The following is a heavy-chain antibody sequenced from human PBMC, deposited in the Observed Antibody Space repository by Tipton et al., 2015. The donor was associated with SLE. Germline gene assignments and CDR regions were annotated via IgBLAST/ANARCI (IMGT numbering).Heavy chain of an antibody. CDR1: GGSISSYY. V-gene: IGHV4-59*01. CDR3: ARDPVVVTAIHAFDI. CDR2: VYYSGST. D-gene: IGHD2-21*02. Sequence: TLSLTCTVSGGSISSYYWSWIRQPPGKGLEWIGYVYYSGSTNYNPSLKSRVTISVDTSKNQFSLKLSSVTATDTAVYYCARDPVVVTAIHAFDIWGQGRMVTVSS. J-gene: IGHJ3*02.